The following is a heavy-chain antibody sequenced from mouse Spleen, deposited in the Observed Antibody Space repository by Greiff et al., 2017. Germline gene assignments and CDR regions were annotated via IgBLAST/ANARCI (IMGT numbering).Heavy chain of an antibody. CDR2: ISSGGSYT. J-gene: IGHJ4*01. CDR1: GFAFSSYD. V-gene: IGHV5-9*02. D-gene: IGHD3-3*01. Sequence: EVQLVESGGGLVKPGGSLKLSCAASGFAFSSYDMSWVRQTPEKRLEWVATISSGGSYTYYPDSVKGRFTISRDNARNTLYLQMSSLRSEDTALYYCARQRAHYAMDYWGQGTSVTVSS. CDR3: ARQRAHYAMDY.